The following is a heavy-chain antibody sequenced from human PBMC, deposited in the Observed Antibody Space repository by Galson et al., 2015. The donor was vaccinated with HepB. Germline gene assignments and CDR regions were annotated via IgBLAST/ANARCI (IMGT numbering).Heavy chain of an antibody. CDR2: IIPILGIA. V-gene: IGHV1-69*02. D-gene: IGHD4-17*01. CDR1: GGTFSSYT. J-gene: IGHJ4*02. CDR3: ARVPTGGDSGPAGRDY. Sequence: SVKVSCKASGGTFSSYTISWVRQAPGQGLEWMGRIIPILGIANYAQKFQGRVTITADKSTSTAYMELSSLRSEDTAVYYCARVPTGGDSGPAGRDYWGQGTLVTVSS.